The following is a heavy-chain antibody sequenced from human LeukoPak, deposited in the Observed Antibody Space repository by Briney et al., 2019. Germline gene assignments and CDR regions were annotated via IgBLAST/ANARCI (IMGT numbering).Heavy chain of an antibody. V-gene: IGHV3-9*01. J-gene: IGHJ4*02. D-gene: IGHD6-13*01. CDR1: GFTFGDYA. Sequence: GGSLRLSCAASGFTFGDYAMHWVRQAPGKGLEWVSGISWNSGSIGYADSVKGRFTISRDNAKNSLYLQMNSLRAEDTALYYCAKDMTAAAGSIDYWGQGTLVTVSS. CDR3: AKDMTAAAGSIDY. CDR2: ISWNSGSI.